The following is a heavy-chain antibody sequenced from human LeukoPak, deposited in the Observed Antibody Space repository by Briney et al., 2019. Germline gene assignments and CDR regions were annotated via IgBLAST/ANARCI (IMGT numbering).Heavy chain of an antibody. D-gene: IGHD3-10*01. CDR2: ISWNSGSI. V-gene: IGHV3-9*01. Sequence: GGSLRLSCAASGFTFDDYAMHWVRQAPGKGLEWVSGISWNSGSIGYADSVKGRFTISRDNAKNSVFLQMNSLRAEDTALYYCARDVTYYYASGSFYYGPDSWGQGTLVTVSS. CDR1: GFTFDDYA. CDR3: ARDVTYYYASGSFYYGPDS. J-gene: IGHJ4*02.